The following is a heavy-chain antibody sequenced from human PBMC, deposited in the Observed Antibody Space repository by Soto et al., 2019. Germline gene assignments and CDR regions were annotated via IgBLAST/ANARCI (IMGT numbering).Heavy chain of an antibody. V-gene: IGHV1-2*02. D-gene: IGHD2-21*01. CDR3: ARLMHYFHSGGSSHSGFDM. Sequence: QVQLVQSGAEVKKPGASVKVSCEASGYTFTDYFIHWVRQAPGQGLEWIGWINPYSGGADLSQKFQGRVTMTRDTSISTAYMEVSSLRSDDTAVFYCARLMHYFHSGGSSHSGFDMWGQGTLVTVSS. CDR2: INPYSGGA. CDR1: GYTFTDYF. J-gene: IGHJ3*02.